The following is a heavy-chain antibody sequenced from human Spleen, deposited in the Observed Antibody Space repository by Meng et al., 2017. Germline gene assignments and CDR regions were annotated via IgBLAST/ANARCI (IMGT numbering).Heavy chain of an antibody. V-gene: IGHV3-23*01. CDR3: AKEIRPNDY. Sequence: GGSLRLSCAASGFTFSSYWMHWVRQAPGKGLEWVSFIDISGETTRYADSVKGRFTVSRDNSKSTLYLQMNSLRAEDTAVYYCAKEIRPNDYWGQGTLVTGSS. CDR1: GFTFSSYW. J-gene: IGHJ4*02. CDR2: IDISGETT.